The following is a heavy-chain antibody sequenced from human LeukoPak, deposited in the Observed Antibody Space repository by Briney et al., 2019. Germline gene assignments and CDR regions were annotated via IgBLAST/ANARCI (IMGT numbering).Heavy chain of an antibody. Sequence: SVKVSCKASGYTFTSYYMHWVRQAPGQGLEWMGRIIPILGIANYAQKFQGRVTITADKSTSTAYMELSSLRSEDTAVYYCARGRYCSGGSCYFDYWGQGTLVTVSS. V-gene: IGHV1-69*04. CDR3: ARGRYCSGGSCYFDY. CDR1: GYTFTSYY. J-gene: IGHJ4*02. CDR2: IIPILGIA. D-gene: IGHD2-15*01.